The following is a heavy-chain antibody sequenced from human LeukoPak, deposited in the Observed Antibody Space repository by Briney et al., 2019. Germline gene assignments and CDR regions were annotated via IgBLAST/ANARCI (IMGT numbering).Heavy chain of an antibody. J-gene: IGHJ4*02. CDR2: IYYSGST. Sequence: SETLSLTCTVSGGSISSYYWSWIRQPPGKGLEWIGYIYYSGSTNYNPSLKSRVTISVDTSKNQFSLKLSSVTAADTAVYYCARRPREEGYCTNGVCYTGYYFDYWGQGTLVTVSS. D-gene: IGHD2-8*01. CDR1: GGSISSYY. V-gene: IGHV4-59*08. CDR3: ARRPREEGYCTNGVCYTGYYFDY.